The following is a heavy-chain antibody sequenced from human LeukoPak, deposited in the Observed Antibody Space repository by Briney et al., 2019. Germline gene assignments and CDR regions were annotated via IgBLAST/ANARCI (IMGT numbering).Heavy chain of an antibody. Sequence: ASVKVSCKASGYTFTSYYMHWVRQAPGQGLEWMGIINPSGGSTSYAQKFQGRVTMTRDTSTSTVYMELSSLRSEDTAVYYCAGERLGYCSSTSCYNQGYYDSSGYILYAFDIWGQGTMVTVSS. V-gene: IGHV1-46*01. CDR3: AGERLGYCSSTSCYNQGYYDSSGYILYAFDI. CDR2: INPSGGST. CDR1: GYTFTSYY. J-gene: IGHJ3*02. D-gene: IGHD2-2*02.